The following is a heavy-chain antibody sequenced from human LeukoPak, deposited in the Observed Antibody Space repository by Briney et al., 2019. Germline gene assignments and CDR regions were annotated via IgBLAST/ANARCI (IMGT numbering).Heavy chain of an antibody. CDR2: IYHSGST. D-gene: IGHD3-9*01. CDR1: GYSISSGYY. J-gene: IGHJ5*02. CDR3: ARNYDILTGSILSWFDP. V-gene: IGHV4-38-2*02. Sequence: PSETLSLTCTVSGYSISSGYYWGWIRQPPGKGLEWIGSIYHSGSTYYNPSLKSRVTISVDTSKNQFSLKLSSVTAADTAVYYCARNYDILTGSILSWFDPWGQGTLVTVSS.